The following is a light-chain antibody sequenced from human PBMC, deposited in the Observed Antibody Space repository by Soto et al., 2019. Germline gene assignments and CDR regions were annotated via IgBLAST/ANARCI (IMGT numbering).Light chain of an antibody. CDR3: QQYNSYSKT. J-gene: IGKJ1*01. V-gene: IGKV1-5*01. CDR1: QSISSW. Sequence: DIQMTQSPSTLSASVGDRVTITCRASQSISSWLAWYQQKPGKAPKLLIYDASSLESGVPSRFSGSGSGTKFIFTISSLQPDDLATYYCQQYNSYSKTFGKGTKV. CDR2: DAS.